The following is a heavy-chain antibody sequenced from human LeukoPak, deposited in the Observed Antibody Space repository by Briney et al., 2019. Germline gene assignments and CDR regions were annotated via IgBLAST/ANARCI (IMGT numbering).Heavy chain of an antibody. V-gene: IGHV1-8*01. J-gene: IGHJ3*02. CDR3: ARDLYDLDAFDI. Sequence: ASVKVSCKASGYTFTSYDINWVRQATGQGLEWMGWMNPNSGNTGYAQKFQGRVTMTRNTSISTAYMELSSLRSEDTAVYYCARDLYDLDAFDIWGQGTMVTVSS. CDR1: GYTFTSYD. CDR2: MNPNSGNT. D-gene: IGHD2-2*02.